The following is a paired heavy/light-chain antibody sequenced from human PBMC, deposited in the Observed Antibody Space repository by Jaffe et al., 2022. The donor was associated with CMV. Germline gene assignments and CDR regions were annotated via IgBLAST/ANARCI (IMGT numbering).Heavy chain of an antibody. D-gene: IGHD4-17*01. CDR1: GGSFSGYY. Sequence: QVQLQQWGAGLLKPSETLSLTCAVYGGSFSGYYWSWIRQPPGKGLEWIGEINHSGSTNYNPSLKSRVTISVDTSKNQFSLKLSSVTAADTAVYYCARGEGVAYDYGGNPGSFDYWGQGTLVTVSS. V-gene: IGHV4-34*01. CDR3: ARGEGVAYDYGGNPGSFDY. J-gene: IGHJ4*02. CDR2: INHSGST.
Light chain of an antibody. CDR2: AAS. Sequence: DIQMTQSPSSLSASVGDRVTITCRASQGISSWLAWYQQKPEKAPKSLIYAASSLQSGVPSRFSGSGSGTDFTLTISSLQPEDFATYYCQQYNSYPPTFGQGTRLEIK. J-gene: IGKJ5*01. CDR1: QGISSW. V-gene: IGKV1D-16*01. CDR3: QQYNSYPPT.